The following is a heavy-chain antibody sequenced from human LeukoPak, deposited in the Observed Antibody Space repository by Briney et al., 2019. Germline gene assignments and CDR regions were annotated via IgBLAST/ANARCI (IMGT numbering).Heavy chain of an antibody. CDR2: IYYSGST. CDR3: ANTVATIFSGAFDI. Sequence: SETLSLTCTVSGGSISNSSYYWGWIRQPPGKGLEWIGSIYYSGSTYYNPSLKSRVTISVDTSKNQFSLKLSSVTAADTAVYYCANTVATIFSGAFDIWGQGTMVTVSS. J-gene: IGHJ3*02. D-gene: IGHD5-12*01. CDR1: GGSISNSSYY. V-gene: IGHV4-39*01.